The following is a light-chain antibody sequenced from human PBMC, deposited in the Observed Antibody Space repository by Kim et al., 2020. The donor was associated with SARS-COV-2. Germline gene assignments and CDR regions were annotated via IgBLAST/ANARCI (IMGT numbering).Light chain of an antibody. J-gene: IGKJ5*01. V-gene: IGKV3-15*01. CDR1: QSVSRY. CDR3: QQYKNWPLIT. CDR2: GAS. Sequence: EIVMTQSPATLSVSPGERATLSCRASQSVSRYLAWYQQKPGQAPRLLIFGASTRATGIPARFSGSGSGTEFTLTISSLQSEDFAVYYCQQYKNWPLITFGQGTRLEIK.